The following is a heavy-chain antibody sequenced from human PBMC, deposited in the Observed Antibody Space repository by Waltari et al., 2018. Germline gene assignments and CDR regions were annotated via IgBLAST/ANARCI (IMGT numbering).Heavy chain of an antibody. D-gene: IGHD3-16*01. CDR3: ARGLTSWADY. Sequence: QVQLVQSGAEVKKPGSSVKVSCKASGGTFSSYAISWVRQAPGQGLEWMVGMIPILGTANDEQKFQGRNTMTADKSTSTAYMELSSLRSEDAAVYYCARGLTSWADYWGQGTLVTVSS. CDR1: GGTFSSYA. CDR2: MIPILGTA. V-gene: IGHV1-69*14. J-gene: IGHJ4*02.